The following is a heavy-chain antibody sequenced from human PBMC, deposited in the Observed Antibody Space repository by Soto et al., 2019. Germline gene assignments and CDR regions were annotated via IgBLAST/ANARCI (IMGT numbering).Heavy chain of an antibody. Sequence: EVQLLESGGGLVQPEESLRLSCVASGFIFNIFAMSWVRQAPGKGLEWVSTIISSGSTTYYADSMKGRFTVSRDNSKNTLYLQMNGLRAEDTAMYYCAKDSDRKGWGSSNFDIWGQGTMVTVSS. CDR1: GFIFNIFA. V-gene: IGHV3-23*01. D-gene: IGHD7-27*01. CDR2: IISSGSTT. CDR3: AKDSDRKGWGSSNFDI. J-gene: IGHJ3*02.